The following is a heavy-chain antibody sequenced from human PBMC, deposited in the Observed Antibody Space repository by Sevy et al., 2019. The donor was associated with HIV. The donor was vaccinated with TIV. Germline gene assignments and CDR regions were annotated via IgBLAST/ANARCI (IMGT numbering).Heavy chain of an antibody. Sequence: GGSLRLSCAASGFTFSSYAMHWVRQAPGKGLEWVAVISYDGSNKYYADSVKGRFTISRDNSKNTLDLQMNSLRAEDTAVYYCARAGGIAVAERGAPGEDNVYYHGMDVWGQGTTVTVSS. CDR1: GFTFSSYA. J-gene: IGHJ6*02. V-gene: IGHV3-30-3*01. CDR2: ISYDGSNK. D-gene: IGHD6-19*01. CDR3: ARAGGIAVAERGAPGEDNVYYHGMDV.